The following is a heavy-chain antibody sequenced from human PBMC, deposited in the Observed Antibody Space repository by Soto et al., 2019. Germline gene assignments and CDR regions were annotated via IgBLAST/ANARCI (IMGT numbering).Heavy chain of an antibody. CDR1: GGSISSYY. D-gene: IGHD2-21*02. CDR2: IYYSGST. J-gene: IGHJ4*02. Sequence: QVQLQESGPGLVKPSETLSLTCTVSGGSISSYYWSWIRQPPGKGLEWIGYIYYSGSTNYTPSLKSRAPLSVDTSTNQFPLKLSSVTAADTAVYYCARMTFDDYFDYWGQGPLVTVSS. CDR3: ARMTFDDYFDY. V-gene: IGHV4-59*01.